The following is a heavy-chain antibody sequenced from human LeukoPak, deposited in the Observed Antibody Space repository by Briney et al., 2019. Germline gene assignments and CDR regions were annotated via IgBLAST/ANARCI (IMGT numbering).Heavy chain of an antibody. CDR1: GFTLSSHW. CDR3: ARESAGGPDY. V-gene: IGHV3-7*05. D-gene: IGHD6-19*01. Sequence: GRSLRLSCAASGFTLSSHWMSWVRQAPGKGLEWVANIKQDGSEQYYVDSVRGRFTISRDNAKNSLYLQMNSLTAEDTAIYYCARESAGGPDYWGQGTLVTVSS. J-gene: IGHJ4*02. CDR2: IKQDGSEQ.